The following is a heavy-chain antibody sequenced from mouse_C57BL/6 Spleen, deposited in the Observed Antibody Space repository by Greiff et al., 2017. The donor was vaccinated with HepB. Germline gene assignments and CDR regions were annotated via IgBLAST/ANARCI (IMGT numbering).Heavy chain of an antibody. Sequence: DVQLQESGAELVRPGSSVKMSCKTSGYTFTSYGINWVKQRPGQGLEWIGYIYIGNGYTEYNEKFKGKATLTSDTSSSTAYMQLSSLTSEDSAIYFCARGGDYYGSSYPYYFDYWGQGTTLTVSS. CDR3: ARGGDYYGSSYPYYFDY. D-gene: IGHD1-1*01. V-gene: IGHV1-58*01. J-gene: IGHJ2*01. CDR1: GYTFTSYG. CDR2: IYIGNGYT.